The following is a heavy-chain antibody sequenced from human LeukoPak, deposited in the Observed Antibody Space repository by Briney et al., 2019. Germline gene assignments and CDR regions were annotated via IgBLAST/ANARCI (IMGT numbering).Heavy chain of an antibody. CDR3: ARTSTPGYYDSSGYYYGPIYFDY. V-gene: IGHV3-11*04. Sequence: GGSLRLSCAASGFTFSDYYMSWIRQAPGKGLEWVSYISSSGSTIYYADSVKGRFTISRDNAKNSLYLQMNSLGAEDTAVYYCARTSTPGYYDSSGYYYGPIYFDYWGQGTLVTVSS. D-gene: IGHD3-22*01. CDR2: ISSSGSTI. J-gene: IGHJ4*02. CDR1: GFTFSDYY.